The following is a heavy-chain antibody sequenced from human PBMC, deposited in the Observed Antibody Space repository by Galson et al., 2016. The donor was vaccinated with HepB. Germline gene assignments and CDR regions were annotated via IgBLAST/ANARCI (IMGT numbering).Heavy chain of an antibody. CDR2: IYYSGRT. V-gene: IGHV4-39*01. D-gene: IGHD6-13*01. CDR1: SGSVSSNSFY. J-gene: IGHJ4*02. CDR3: ARQTITAAGDY. Sequence: SETLSLTCTVSSGSVSSNSFYWAWIRQPPGKGLEWIGSIYYSGRTYNNPSLKSRVTMSVDTSKNYFSLKLTSVTAADTAVYYCARQTITAAGDYWGQGTLVTVSS.